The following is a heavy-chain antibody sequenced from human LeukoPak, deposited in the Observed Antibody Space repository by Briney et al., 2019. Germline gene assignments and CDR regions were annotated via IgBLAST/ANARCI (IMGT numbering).Heavy chain of an antibody. CDR3: AGGVTTPFDY. D-gene: IGHD4-17*01. CDR1: GDIVPSNSAS. Sequence: SQTLSLTCVISGDIVPSNSASWNWVRQSPSRGREWLGRTYYRSKWYNDYAVSVKGRITINPDTSKNQFSLQLNSVTPEDTAVYYCAGGVTTPFDYWGQGTLVTVSS. CDR2: TYYRSKWYN. J-gene: IGHJ4*02. V-gene: IGHV6-1*01.